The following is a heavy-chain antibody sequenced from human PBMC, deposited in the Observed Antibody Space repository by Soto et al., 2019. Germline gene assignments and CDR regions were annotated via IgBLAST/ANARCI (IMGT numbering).Heavy chain of an antibody. Sequence: SETLSLTCTVSGGSISSGGYYWSWIRQHPGKGLEWIGYIYYSGSTYYNPSLKSRVTISVDTSKNQFSLKLRSVTAADTAVYYCARQQWLVLNAFDIWGQGTMVTVSS. J-gene: IGHJ3*02. CDR2: IYYSGST. CDR3: ARQQWLVLNAFDI. CDR1: GGSISSGGYY. V-gene: IGHV4-31*03. D-gene: IGHD6-19*01.